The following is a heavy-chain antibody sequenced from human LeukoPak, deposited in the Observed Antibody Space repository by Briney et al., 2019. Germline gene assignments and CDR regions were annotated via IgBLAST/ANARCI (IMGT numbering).Heavy chain of an antibody. J-gene: IGHJ4*02. CDR3: AKMDFGSGSYYILNSPDY. CDR1: GFIFSSYA. D-gene: IGHD3-10*01. Sequence: GGSLRLSCAASGFIFSSYAMSWVRQPPGEGLEWVSGISGGGSSTYYADSVKGRFTISRDNSKNTLYLQVNSLRADDTAVYYCAKMDFGSGSYYILNSPDYWGQGTLATVSS. V-gene: IGHV3-23*01. CDR2: ISGGGSST.